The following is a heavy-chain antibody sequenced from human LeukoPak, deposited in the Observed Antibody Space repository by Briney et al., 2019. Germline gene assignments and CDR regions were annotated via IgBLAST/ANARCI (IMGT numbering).Heavy chain of an antibody. D-gene: IGHD3-22*01. J-gene: IGHJ4*02. Sequence: GGSLSLSCAASGFTFRSYRMNWVRQAPGKGLEWVSSISSSSSYIYYADSVKGRFTISRDNAKNSLYLQMNSLRAEDTAVYYCARVRPGHYYDSFDYWGQGTLVTVSS. CDR3: ARVRPGHYYDSFDY. V-gene: IGHV3-21*01. CDR2: ISSSSSYI. CDR1: GFTFRSYR.